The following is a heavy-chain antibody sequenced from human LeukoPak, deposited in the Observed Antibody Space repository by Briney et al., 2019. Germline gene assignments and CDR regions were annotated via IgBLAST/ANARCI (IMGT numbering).Heavy chain of an antibody. CDR3: ARDPSGPPAITMVRSGMDV. Sequence: GGSLRLSCAASGFTFSSYWMHWVRQAPGKGLVWVSRINSDGSSTSYADSVKGRFTISRDNAKNTLYLQMNSLRAADTAVYYCARDPSGPPAITMVRSGMDVWGKGTTVTVSS. CDR1: GFTFSSYW. CDR2: INSDGSST. V-gene: IGHV3-74*01. D-gene: IGHD3-10*01. J-gene: IGHJ6*04.